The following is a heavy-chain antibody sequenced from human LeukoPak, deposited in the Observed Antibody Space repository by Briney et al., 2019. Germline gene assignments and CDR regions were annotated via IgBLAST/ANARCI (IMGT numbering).Heavy chain of an antibody. Sequence: ASVKVSCKVSGYTLTELSMHWVRQAPGKGLEWMGGFDPEDGETIYAQKFQGRVTMTEDTSTDTAYMELSSLRSGDTDVYYCATAIRYCTNGVCYTPNPHFDYWGQGTLVTVSS. V-gene: IGHV1-24*01. CDR1: GYTLTELS. CDR2: FDPEDGET. D-gene: IGHD2-8*01. CDR3: ATAIRYCTNGVCYTPNPHFDY. J-gene: IGHJ4*02.